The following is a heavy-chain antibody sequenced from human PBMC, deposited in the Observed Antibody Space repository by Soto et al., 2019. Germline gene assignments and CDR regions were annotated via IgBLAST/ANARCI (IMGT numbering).Heavy chain of an antibody. Sequence: PSETLSLTCTVSGGSISSSSYYWGWIRQPPGKGLEWIGSIYYSGSTYYNPSLKSRVTISVDMSKNQFSLKLSSVTAADTAVYYCARLDTYSSSWTDYWGQGTLVTVSS. CDR3: ARLDTYSSSWTDY. J-gene: IGHJ4*02. CDR2: IYYSGST. CDR1: GGSISSSSYY. V-gene: IGHV4-39*01. D-gene: IGHD6-13*01.